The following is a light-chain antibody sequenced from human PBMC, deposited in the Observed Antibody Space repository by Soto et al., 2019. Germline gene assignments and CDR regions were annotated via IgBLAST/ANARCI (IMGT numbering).Light chain of an antibody. CDR1: SSDVGSYNL. J-gene: IGLJ2*01. CDR2: EGS. Sequence: QSVLTQPASVSGSPGQSITISCTGTSSDVGSYNLVSWYQQHPGKAPKLMIYEGSKRPSGVSNRFSGSKSGNTASLTISGLQAEDEADYYCCSYAGSITHVVFGGGTKVTVL. CDR3: CSYAGSITHVV. V-gene: IGLV2-23*01.